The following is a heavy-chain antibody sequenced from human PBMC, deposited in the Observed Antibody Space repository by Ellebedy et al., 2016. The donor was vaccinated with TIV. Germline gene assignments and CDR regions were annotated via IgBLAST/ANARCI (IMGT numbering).Heavy chain of an antibody. J-gene: IGHJ4*02. D-gene: IGHD6-13*01. CDR1: GFTFSTYW. CDR2: INTDGSST. V-gene: IGHV3-74*01. CDR3: AREVWYPAS. Sequence: PGGSLRLSCAASGFTFSTYWMHRVRQAPGKGLMWVSRINTDGSSTGYADSVKGRFTISRDNAKNTLYLQMNGLSAEDTAVHYCAREVWYPASWGQGTLVTVSS.